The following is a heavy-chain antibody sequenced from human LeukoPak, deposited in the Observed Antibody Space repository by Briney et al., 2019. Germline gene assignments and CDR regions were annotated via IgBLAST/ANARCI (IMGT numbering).Heavy chain of an antibody. CDR1: GFNISDYY. Sequence: GGSLRLSCVASGFNISDYYMIWIRQAPGKGLEWVSYISSPGSTIYYADTVKGRFTISRDNAKNSLFLQMNNLRAEDTAVYYCARDEGSGSYPLGVWGRGTTVTISS. CDR2: ISSPGSTI. CDR3: ARDEGSGSYPLGV. D-gene: IGHD3-10*01. J-gene: IGHJ6*04. V-gene: IGHV3-11*01.